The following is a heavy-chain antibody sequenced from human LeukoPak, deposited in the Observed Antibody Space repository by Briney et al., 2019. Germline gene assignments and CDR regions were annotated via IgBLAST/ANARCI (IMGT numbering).Heavy chain of an antibody. J-gene: IGHJ4*02. V-gene: IGHV4-39*07. CDR3: ARARVAVAGRGIFDY. CDR1: GGSISSSSYY. Sequence: SETLSLTCTVSGGSISSSSYYWGWIRQPPGKGLEWIGSIYYSGSTYYNPSLKSRVTISVDTSKNQFSLKLSSVTAADTAAYYCARARVAVAGRGIFDYWGQGTLVTVSS. D-gene: IGHD6-19*01. CDR2: IYYSGST.